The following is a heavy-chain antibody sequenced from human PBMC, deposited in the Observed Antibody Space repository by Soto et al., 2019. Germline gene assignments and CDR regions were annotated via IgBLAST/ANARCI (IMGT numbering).Heavy chain of an antibody. CDR2: INPNSGGT. Sequence: ASVKVSCKASGYTFSGYYMHWVRQAPGQGLEWMGWINPNSGGTNYAQKFQGRVTMTRDTSISTAYMELSRLRSDDTAVYYCARDRGSGWYLTYYYYGMDVWGQGTTVTVSS. CDR1: GYTFSGYY. J-gene: IGHJ6*02. D-gene: IGHD6-19*01. V-gene: IGHV1-2*02. CDR3: ARDRGSGWYLTYYYYGMDV.